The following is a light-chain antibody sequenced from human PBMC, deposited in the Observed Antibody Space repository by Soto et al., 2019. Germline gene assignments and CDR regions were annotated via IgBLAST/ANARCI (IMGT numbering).Light chain of an antibody. V-gene: IGLV1-44*01. CDR2: SNN. CDR1: SSNIGSNT. CDR3: AAWDDSLNGHVV. Sequence: QSALTQPPSASGTPGQSVTISCSGSSSNIGSNTVNWYQQLPGTAPKLLIYSNNQRPSGVPDRFSGSKSGTSASLAISGLQSEDEADYYCAAWDDSLNGHVVFGGGTKGTVL. J-gene: IGLJ2*01.